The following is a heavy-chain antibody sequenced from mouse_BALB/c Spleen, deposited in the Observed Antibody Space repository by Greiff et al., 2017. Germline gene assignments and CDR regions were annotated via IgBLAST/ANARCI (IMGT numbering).Heavy chain of an antibody. CDR3: ARSGSSFDY. Sequence: LVESGAELVRPGSSVKISCKASGYAFSSYWMNWVKQRPGQGLEWIGQIYPGDGDTNYNGKFKGKATLTADKSSSTAYMQLSSLTSEDSAVYFCARSGSSFDYWGQGTTLTVSS. J-gene: IGHJ2*01. D-gene: IGHD1-1*01. V-gene: IGHV1-80*01. CDR1: GYAFSSYW. CDR2: IYPGDGDT.